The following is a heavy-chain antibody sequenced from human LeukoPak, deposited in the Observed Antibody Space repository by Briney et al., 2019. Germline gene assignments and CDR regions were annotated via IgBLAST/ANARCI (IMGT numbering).Heavy chain of an antibody. CDR3: ARVTSSWEYYFDY. J-gene: IGHJ4*02. Sequence: GGSLRLSCAASGFTFSSYAVSWVRQAPGKGVERVSGITASGDKTYYAVSVKGRFTISRDNSKNTLYLQMNSLRAEDTAVYYCARVTSSWEYYFDYWGQGTLVTDYS. CDR1: GFTFSSYA. V-gene: IGHV3-23*01. D-gene: IGHD2-2*01. CDR2: ITASGDKT.